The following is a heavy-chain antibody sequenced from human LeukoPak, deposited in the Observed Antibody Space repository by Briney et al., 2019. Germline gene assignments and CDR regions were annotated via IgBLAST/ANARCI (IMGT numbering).Heavy chain of an antibody. Sequence: GGSLRLSCAASGFTFSSYWMSWVRQAPGKGLEWVANIKQDGGEKYYVESVKGRFTISRDNVKNSLYLKMNSLRVEDTAVYYCARARGGYDLDYWGEGTLVTVSS. D-gene: IGHD5-12*01. CDR3: ARARGGYDLDY. CDR1: GFTFSSYW. V-gene: IGHV3-7*01. J-gene: IGHJ4*02. CDR2: IKQDGGEK.